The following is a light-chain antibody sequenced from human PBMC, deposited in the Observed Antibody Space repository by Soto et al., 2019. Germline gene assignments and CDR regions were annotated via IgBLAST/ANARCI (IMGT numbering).Light chain of an antibody. Sequence: EIVLTQSPATLSLSPGERATLSCRASQSVSSYLAWYQQKPGQAPRLLIYDASNRATGIPARFSGSGSRTDFTLTISSLEPEDFAGYYCQQRSNWPPFGQGTKLEIK. CDR2: DAS. CDR3: QQRSNWPP. V-gene: IGKV3-11*01. J-gene: IGKJ2*01. CDR1: QSVSSY.